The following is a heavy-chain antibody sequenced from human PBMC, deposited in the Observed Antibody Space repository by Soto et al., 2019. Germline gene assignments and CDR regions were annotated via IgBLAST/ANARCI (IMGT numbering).Heavy chain of an antibody. CDR2: IKQDASDK. V-gene: IGHV3-7*01. Sequence: EVQLVESGGGLVQPWGSLRLSCAASGFSFSRYWMSWVRQAPGKGLEWVANIKQDASDKYYVDSVKGRFTISRDNAKNSLYRQMNSLRAEDTAVYYCARDGGTVTTISQYYYYYYMDVWGKGTTVTVSS. CDR1: GFSFSRYW. D-gene: IGHD4-4*01. CDR3: ARDGGTVTTISQYYYYYYMDV. J-gene: IGHJ6*03.